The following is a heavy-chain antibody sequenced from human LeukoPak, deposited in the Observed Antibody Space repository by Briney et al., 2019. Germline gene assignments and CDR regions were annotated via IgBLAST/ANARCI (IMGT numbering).Heavy chain of an antibody. CDR3: ASGGSGSYYNVPSDY. CDR1: GYSFTSYW. V-gene: IGHV5-51*01. CDR2: IYPGDSDT. J-gene: IGHJ4*02. D-gene: IGHD3-10*01. Sequence: GESLKISCKGSGYSFTSYWIGWVRQMPGKGLEWMGIIYPGDSDTRYSPSFQGQVTISADKSISTAYLQWSSLKASDTAMYYCASGGSGSYYNVPSDYWGQETLVTVSS.